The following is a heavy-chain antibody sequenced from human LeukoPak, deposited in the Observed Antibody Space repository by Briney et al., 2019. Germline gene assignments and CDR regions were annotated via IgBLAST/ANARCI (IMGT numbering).Heavy chain of an antibody. J-gene: IGHJ5*02. CDR1: GGSFSGYY. CDR2: INHSGST. CDR3: ARSWGYCSSTSCYEGGDWFDP. V-gene: IGHV4-34*01. Sequence: SETLSLTCAVYGGSFSGYYWSWIRQPPGKGLEWIGEINHSGSTNYNPSLKSRVTISVDTSKNQFSLKLSSVTAADTAVYYCARSWGYCSSTSCYEGGDWFDPWGQGTLVTVSS. D-gene: IGHD2-2*01.